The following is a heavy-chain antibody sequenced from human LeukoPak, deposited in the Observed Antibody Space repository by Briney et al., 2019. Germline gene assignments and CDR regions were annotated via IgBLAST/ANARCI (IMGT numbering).Heavy chain of an antibody. V-gene: IGHV3-7*01. D-gene: IGHD1-14*01. CDR1: GFTFRTYW. CDR3: ARGIPRGARYFDL. CDR2: IEDTGREK. J-gene: IGHJ5*02. Sequence: GGSLRLSCVASGFTFRTYWMSWVRQAPGKGLEWVANIEDTGREKNYADAVKGRFTVSRDNAKTSLYLQMNSLRAEDTAVYFCARGIPRGARYFDLWGHGTLVTVSS.